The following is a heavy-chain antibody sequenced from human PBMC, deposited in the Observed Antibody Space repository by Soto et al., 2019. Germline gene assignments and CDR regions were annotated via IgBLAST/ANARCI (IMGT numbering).Heavy chain of an antibody. CDR3: ALRAGPL. CDR1: GFSFSTYS. V-gene: IGHV3-48*01. D-gene: IGHD6-13*01. Sequence: GGSLRLSCAASGFSFSTYSMNWVRQAPGEGLEWISYISSSSNTIYYADSVKGRFTISRDNAKNSLYLQMDSLRAEDTAVYYCALRAGPLGGQGTLVTVSS. J-gene: IGHJ4*02. CDR2: ISSSSNTI.